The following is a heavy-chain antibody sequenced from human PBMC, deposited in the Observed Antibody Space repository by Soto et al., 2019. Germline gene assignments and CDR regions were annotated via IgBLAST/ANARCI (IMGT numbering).Heavy chain of an antibody. J-gene: IGHJ4*02. Sequence: QVQLQESGPGLVKPSQTLSLTCTVSGGSISSGGYYWYWIRQHPGKGLEWIGYIYYSGSTYYNPSLKSRVTISVDTSKTQFSLKLSSVTAADTAVYYCARMLGATIFDYWGQGTLVTVSS. CDR3: ARMLGATIFDY. V-gene: IGHV4-31*03. CDR1: GGSISSGGYY. CDR2: IYYSGST. D-gene: IGHD5-12*01.